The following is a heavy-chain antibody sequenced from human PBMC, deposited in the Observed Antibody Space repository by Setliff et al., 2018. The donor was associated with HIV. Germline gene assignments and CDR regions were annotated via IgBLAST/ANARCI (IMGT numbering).Heavy chain of an antibody. V-gene: IGHV4-39*02. J-gene: IGHJ5*02. Sequence: PSETLSLTCTVSGGSISSNSYYWGWIRQPPGKGLEWIGSIYYSGGTYYNPSLKSRVTISVDTSKNQFSLQLSSVTAADTAVYYCARDFKRYNSPCRFDPWGPGTLVTVSS. CDR3: ARDFKRYNSPCRFDP. D-gene: IGHD5-12*01. CDR1: GGSISSNSYY. CDR2: IYYSGGT.